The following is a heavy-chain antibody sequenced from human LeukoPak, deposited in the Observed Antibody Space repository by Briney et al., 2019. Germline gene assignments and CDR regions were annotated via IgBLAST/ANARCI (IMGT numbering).Heavy chain of an antibody. CDR2: IYTRGST. J-gene: IGHJ5*02. Sequence: KPSETLSLTCTVSGGSISSYYWSWIRQPAGKGLEWIGRIYTRGSTNYNASLKSRVTMSVDTSKNQLSLRLSSVTAADTAVYFCARDRIAAAGTRWFDPWGQGTLVIVSS. D-gene: IGHD6-13*01. CDR1: GGSISSYY. V-gene: IGHV4-4*07. CDR3: ARDRIAAAGTRWFDP.